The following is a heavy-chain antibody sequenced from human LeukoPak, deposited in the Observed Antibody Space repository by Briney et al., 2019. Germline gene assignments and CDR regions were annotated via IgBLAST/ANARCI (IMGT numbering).Heavy chain of an antibody. Sequence: GGSLRLSCAASGFTFSSYAMSWVRQAPGKGLEWVSAISGSGGSTYYADSVSGRFTISRHNSKNTLYLQMNSLRAEDTAVYYCARDSNYAFDYWGQGTLVTVSS. J-gene: IGHJ4*02. CDR2: ISGSGGST. CDR3: ARDSNYAFDY. V-gene: IGHV3-23*01. CDR1: GFTFSSYA. D-gene: IGHD4-11*01.